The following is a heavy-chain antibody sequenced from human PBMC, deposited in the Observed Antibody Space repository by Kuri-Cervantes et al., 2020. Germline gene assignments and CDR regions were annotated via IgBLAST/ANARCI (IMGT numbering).Heavy chain of an antibody. CDR2: INPNSGGT. J-gene: IGHJ4*02. Sequence: ASVKVSCKASGYTFTGYYMHWVRQAPGQGLEWMGWINPNSGGTNYAQKFQGRVTMTRDTSISTAYMELSRLRFDDTAVYYCARDNDAGGDCNCWGQGTLVTVSS. CDR3: ARDNDAGGDCNC. D-gene: IGHD1-1*01. CDR1: GYTFTGYY. V-gene: IGHV1-2*02.